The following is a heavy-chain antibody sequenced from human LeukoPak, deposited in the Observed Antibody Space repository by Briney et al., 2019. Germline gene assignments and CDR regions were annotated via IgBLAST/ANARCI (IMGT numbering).Heavy chain of an antibody. D-gene: IGHD5-18*01. CDR3: ARDSGAQTAMVTLDP. CDR1: GFTVSSKY. CDR2: IYTSGTT. J-gene: IGHJ5*02. Sequence: GSLRLSCAVSGFTVSSKYMSWVRQAPGKGLEWIGRIYTSGTTNYNPSLKSRVTMSVDTSKNQFSLKLSSVTAADTAVYYCARDSGAQTAMVTLDPWGQGTLVTVSS. V-gene: IGHV4-4*07.